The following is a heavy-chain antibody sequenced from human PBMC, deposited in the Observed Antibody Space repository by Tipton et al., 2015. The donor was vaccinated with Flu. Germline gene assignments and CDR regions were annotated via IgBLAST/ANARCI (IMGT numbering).Heavy chain of an antibody. Sequence: QLVQSGTEVKMPGASVRVSCKASGYTFSTYGISWARHAPGQGLEWMGWIGGKNGKTNYAQKFQGRVTMTTDTSTNTAYMEVRSLDSDDTAIYYCARDLGHGDSEKVGHDYWGQGTLVTVSS. CDR1: GYTFSTYG. CDR3: ARDLGHGDSEKVGHDY. V-gene: IGHV1-18*01. J-gene: IGHJ4*02. D-gene: IGHD1-26*01. CDR2: IGGKNGKT.